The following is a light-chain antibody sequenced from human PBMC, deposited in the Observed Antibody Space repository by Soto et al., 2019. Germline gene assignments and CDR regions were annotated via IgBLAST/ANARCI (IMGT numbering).Light chain of an antibody. V-gene: IGKV3-20*01. Sequence: EIVLTQSPGTLSLSPGERATLSCRASQSVSSSFLAWYQQRPGQAPRLLIYGGSSRATGIPDRFSGSGAETDYILLNIRIEPEDFLVCYCQQYGPSPPWTFGQGTKVEIK. CDR2: GGS. J-gene: IGKJ1*01. CDR3: QQYGPSPPWT. CDR1: QSVSSSF.